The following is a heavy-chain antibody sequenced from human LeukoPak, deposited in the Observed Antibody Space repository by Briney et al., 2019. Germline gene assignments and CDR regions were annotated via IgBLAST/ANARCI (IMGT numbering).Heavy chain of an antibody. D-gene: IGHD3-22*01. Sequence: SQTLSLTCTVSGGSISSGGYYWSWIRQHPGKGLEWIGYIYYSGSTYYNPSLKSRVTISVGTSKNQFSLKLSSVTAADTAVYYCARVDYDSSGYHFDYWGQGTLVTVSS. CDR3: ARVDYDSSGYHFDY. CDR1: GGSISSGGYY. CDR2: IYYSGST. V-gene: IGHV4-31*03. J-gene: IGHJ4*02.